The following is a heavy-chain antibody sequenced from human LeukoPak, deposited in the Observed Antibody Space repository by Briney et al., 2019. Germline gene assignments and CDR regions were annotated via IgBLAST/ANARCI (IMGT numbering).Heavy chain of an antibody. CDR2: INHSGST. J-gene: IGHJ4*02. Sequence: SETLSLTCTVSGGSISGYYWSWIRQPPGKGLEWIGEINHSGSTNYNPSLKSRVTISVDTSKNQFSLKLSSVTAADTAVYYCARNFDWPKYFDYWGQGTLVTVSS. D-gene: IGHD3-9*01. CDR3: ARNFDWPKYFDY. V-gene: IGHV4-34*01. CDR1: GGSISGYY.